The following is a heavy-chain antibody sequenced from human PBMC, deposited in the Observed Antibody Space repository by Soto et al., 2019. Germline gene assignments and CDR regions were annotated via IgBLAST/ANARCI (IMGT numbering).Heavy chain of an antibody. CDR3: AREDTAMVDNSYLYYGMDV. V-gene: IGHV3-21*06. D-gene: IGHD5-18*01. CDR1: GFIFSDYT. J-gene: IGHJ6*02. CDR2: ISDGDTFI. Sequence: EVNLVESGGGLVQPGGSLRLSCSASGFIFSDYTMNWVRQAPGKGLEWVSSISDGDTFIYYADLVRGRFTISRDNAKNSVFLEMHSLRAEDSGVYFCAREDTAMVDNSYLYYGMDVWGQGTTVTVSS.